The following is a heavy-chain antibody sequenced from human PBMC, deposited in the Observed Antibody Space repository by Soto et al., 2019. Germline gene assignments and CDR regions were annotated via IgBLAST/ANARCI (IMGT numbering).Heavy chain of an antibody. CDR3: ARRAVVAVTGSLDNWLDP. Sequence: SETLSLTCTVSGGSITSYSWNWLRQPPGKALEWIGYVYNSGSTNYNPSLKSRVTISVDTSKNQFSLKVNSVTAADTAVYYCARRAVVAVTGSLDNWLDPWGQGILVTVSS. D-gene: IGHD2-21*01. CDR1: GGSITSYS. J-gene: IGHJ5*02. V-gene: IGHV4-59*01. CDR2: VYNSGST.